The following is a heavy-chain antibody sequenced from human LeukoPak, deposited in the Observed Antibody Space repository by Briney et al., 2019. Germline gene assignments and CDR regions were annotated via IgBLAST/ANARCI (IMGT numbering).Heavy chain of an antibody. CDR1: GYTFTDYY. J-gene: IGHJ4*02. CDR2: MNVKTGAT. CDR3: ARQSGTYWGLDY. Sequence: ASVTVSCTASGYTFTDYYIHWVRQAPGHGLEWLGGMNVKTGATSSAQKFPGRFTMTRDTSIGTASMEFSSLTSDDTAVYYCARQSGTYWGLDYWGQGTLVTVSS. V-gene: IGHV1-2*02. D-gene: IGHD1-26*01.